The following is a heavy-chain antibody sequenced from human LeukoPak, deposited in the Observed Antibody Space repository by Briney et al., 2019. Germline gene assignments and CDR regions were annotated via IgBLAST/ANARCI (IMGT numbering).Heavy chain of an antibody. Sequence: ASVKVSCKASGYTFTSYGISWVRQVPGQGLEWMGWISAYNGNTNYAQKLQGRVTMTTDTSTSTAYMELRSLRSDDTAVYYCARSDYDYVWGSYLVNFDYWGQGTLVTVSS. J-gene: IGHJ4*02. CDR3: ARSDYDYVWGSYLVNFDY. CDR1: GYTFTSYG. V-gene: IGHV1-18*01. CDR2: ISAYNGNT. D-gene: IGHD3-16*02.